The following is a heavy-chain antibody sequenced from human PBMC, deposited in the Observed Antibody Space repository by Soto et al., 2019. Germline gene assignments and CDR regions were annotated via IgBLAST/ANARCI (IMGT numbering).Heavy chain of an antibody. Sequence: EVQLVESGGGLVQPGESLRLSCGGSGFTLSDYGMHWVRQAPGKGLVWVSCIKGGGSATHYADSVKGRFTISRDNAKNTLFLQMNSLRAEDTALYYCTRDFHNKAFDIWGQGTMVTVSS. V-gene: IGHV3-74*01. D-gene: IGHD1-20*01. CDR1: GFTLSDYG. CDR3: TRDFHNKAFDI. CDR2: IKGGGSAT. J-gene: IGHJ3*02.